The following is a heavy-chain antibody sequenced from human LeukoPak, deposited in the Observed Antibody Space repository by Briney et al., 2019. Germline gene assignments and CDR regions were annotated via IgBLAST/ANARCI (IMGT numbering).Heavy chain of an antibody. CDR2: INSDGSST. J-gene: IGHJ6*02. CDR1: GFTFSSYW. D-gene: IGHD3-10*01. Sequence: GGSLRLSCAASGFTFSSYWMHWVRQAPGKGLVWVSRINSDGSSTSYADSVKGRFTLSRDNAKNTLYLQMNSLRAEDTAVYYCARVSDYLYYYGMDVWGQGTTVTVSS. CDR3: ARVSDYLYYYGMDV. V-gene: IGHV3-74*01.